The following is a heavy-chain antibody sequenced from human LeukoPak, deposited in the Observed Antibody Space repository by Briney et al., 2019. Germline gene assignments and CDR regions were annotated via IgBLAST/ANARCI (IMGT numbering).Heavy chain of an antibody. J-gene: IGHJ4*02. CDR2: ISGDGSST. Sequence: GGSLRLSCAASGFSFSNSWMHWVRQAPGKGLVCVSRISGDGSSTSYADSVKGRFTVSRDNAKNSLYLQMNNLRDDDTAVYFCARVTRLLYPIFDYWGQGTLVTVSS. V-gene: IGHV3-74*01. D-gene: IGHD3-3*01. CDR1: GFSFSNSW. CDR3: ARVTRLLYPIFDY.